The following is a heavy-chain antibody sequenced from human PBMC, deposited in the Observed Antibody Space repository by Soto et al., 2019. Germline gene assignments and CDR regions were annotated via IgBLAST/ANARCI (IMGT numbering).Heavy chain of an antibody. Sequence: APVKVSCKAPGYTFTSYAMHWVRQAPGQRLEWMGWINAGNGNTKYSQKFQGRVTITRDTSASTAYMELSRLRSDDTAVYYCARGLSIAVEFDYWGQGTLVTVSS. CDR1: GYTFTSYA. V-gene: IGHV1-3*01. J-gene: IGHJ4*02. CDR2: INAGNGNT. D-gene: IGHD6-19*01. CDR3: ARGLSIAVEFDY.